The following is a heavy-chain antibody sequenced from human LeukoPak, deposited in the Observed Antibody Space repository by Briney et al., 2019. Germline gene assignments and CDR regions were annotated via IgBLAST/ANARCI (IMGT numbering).Heavy chain of an antibody. CDR2: ISGSGGST. V-gene: IGHV3-23*01. CDR3: AKDYGDYPAEYFQH. D-gene: IGHD4-17*01. Sequence: GSLRLSCAASGFTFSSYAMSWVRQAPGKGRGWVSAISGSGGSTYYADSVKGRFTISRDNSKNTLYLQMNSLRAEDTAVYYCAKDYGDYPAEYFQHWGQGTLVTVSS. J-gene: IGHJ1*01. CDR1: GFTFSSYA.